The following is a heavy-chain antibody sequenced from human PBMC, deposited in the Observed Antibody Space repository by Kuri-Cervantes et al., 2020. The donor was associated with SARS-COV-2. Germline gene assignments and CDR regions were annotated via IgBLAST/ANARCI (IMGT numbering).Heavy chain of an antibody. D-gene: IGHD2-2*01. CDR2: IYYSGST. CDR3: ARNNRYCASTSCYRAHYMDV. J-gene: IGHJ6*03. CDR1: GGSISSSSYY. V-gene: IGHV4-39*01. Sequence: GSLRLSCTVSGGSISSSSYYWGWIRQPPGKGLEWIGSIYYSGSTYYNPSLKSRVTISVDTSKNQFSLKVSSVTAAGTAVYYCARNNRYCASTSCYRAHYMDVWGKGTTVTVSS.